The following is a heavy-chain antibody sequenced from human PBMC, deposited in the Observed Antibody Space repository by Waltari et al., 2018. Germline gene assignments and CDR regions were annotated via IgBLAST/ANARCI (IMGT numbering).Heavy chain of an antibody. V-gene: IGHV4-39*07. CDR1: GGSISSSNYY. D-gene: IGHD3-22*01. Sequence: QLQLQESGPGLVKPSETLSLTCTVSGGSISSSNYYWGWIRQPPGKGLEWIGSISYSGSTYYNPSLKSRVTISVDTSKNQFSLKLNSVTAADTAVYYCARDYYFDSSAISFGYWGQGTLVTVSS. J-gene: IGHJ4*02. CDR2: ISYSGST. CDR3: ARDYYFDSSAISFGY.